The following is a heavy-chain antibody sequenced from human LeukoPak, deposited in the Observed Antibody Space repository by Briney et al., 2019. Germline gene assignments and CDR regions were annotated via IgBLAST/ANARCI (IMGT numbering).Heavy chain of an antibody. V-gene: IGHV3-23*01. CDR3: AKDRWSSGESN. J-gene: IGHJ4*02. Sequence: GGSLRLSCAASGFTFSSYDMSWVRQAPGKGLEWVSAISGSGGSTYYADSVKGRFTISRDNSKNTLYLQMNSLRAEDTAVYYCAKDRWSSGESNWGQGTLVTVSS. CDR2: ISGSGGST. CDR1: GFTFSSYD. D-gene: IGHD2-8*01.